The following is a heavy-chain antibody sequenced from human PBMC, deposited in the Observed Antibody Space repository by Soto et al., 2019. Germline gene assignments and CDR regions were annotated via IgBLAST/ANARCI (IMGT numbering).Heavy chain of an antibody. CDR2: IIPIFGTA. CDR3: ARPMRYYYDSSGQSAWFDP. D-gene: IGHD3-22*01. J-gene: IGHJ5*02. V-gene: IGHV1-69*13. CDR1: GGTFNSYA. Sequence: ASLKVSCKASGGTFNSYAISWVRQAPGQGLEWMGGIIPIFGTAKYAQKFQGRVTITADESTSTAYMELSSLRSEDTAVYYCARPMRYYYDSSGQSAWFDPWG.